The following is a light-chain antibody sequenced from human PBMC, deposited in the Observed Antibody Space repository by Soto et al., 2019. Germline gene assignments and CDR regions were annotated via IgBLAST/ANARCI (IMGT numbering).Light chain of an antibody. J-gene: IGKJ5*01. CDR2: GAS. CDR3: QHYDSLPIT. V-gene: IGKV3-20*01. CDR1: QSVSSN. Sequence: EIVLTQSPGTLSLSPGERATLSCRASQSVSSNLAWYQQKPGQPPRLLIYGASSRATGIPDRFSGSGSGTDFTLTISRLEPEDFAVFYCQHYDSLPITFGQGTRLEIK.